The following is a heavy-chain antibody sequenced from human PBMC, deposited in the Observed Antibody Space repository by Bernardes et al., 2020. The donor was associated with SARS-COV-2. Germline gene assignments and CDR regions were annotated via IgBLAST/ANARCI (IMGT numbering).Heavy chain of an antibody. D-gene: IGHD1-26*01. CDR2: INPIGSSA. Sequence: ASVKVSCKASGYTFNSYYMHWVRQAPGQGLDWMGIINPIGSSASYARRFQGRLTMTRDTSTSTLYMELSSLRSEDTAVYYCARAAEGGTHFDYWGQGTMVTVSS. V-gene: IGHV1-46*02. J-gene: IGHJ4*02. CDR3: ARAAEGGTHFDY. CDR1: GYTFNSYY.